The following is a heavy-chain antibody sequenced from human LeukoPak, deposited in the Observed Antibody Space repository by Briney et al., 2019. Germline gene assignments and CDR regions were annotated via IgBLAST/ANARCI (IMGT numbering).Heavy chain of an antibody. J-gene: IGHJ3*02. CDR3: AREAIGGRDAFDI. Sequence: SETLSLTCNVSGYSINSGYFWGWIRRPPGKGLEWIGSIYRSGSVYYNPSLKRRVIVSADTSKNQFSLKLSSVTAADTAVYYCAREAIGGRDAFDIWGQGTMVTVSS. CDR1: GYSINSGYF. V-gene: IGHV4-38-2*02. D-gene: IGHD2-15*01. CDR2: IYRSGSV.